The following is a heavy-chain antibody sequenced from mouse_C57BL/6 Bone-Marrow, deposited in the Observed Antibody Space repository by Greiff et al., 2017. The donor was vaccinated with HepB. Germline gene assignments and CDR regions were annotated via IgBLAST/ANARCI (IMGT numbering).Heavy chain of an antibody. CDR3: ARSSSFYDYDPVYAMDY. V-gene: IGHV7-3*01. Sequence: EVMLVESGGGLVQPGGSLSLSCAASGFTFTDYYMSWVRQPPGKALEWLGFIRNKANGYTTEYSASVKGRFTISRDNSQSILYLQMNALRAEDSATYYCARSSSFYDYDPVYAMDYWGQGTSVTVSS. CDR2: IRNKANGYTT. CDR1: GFTFTDYY. J-gene: IGHJ4*01. D-gene: IGHD2-4*01.